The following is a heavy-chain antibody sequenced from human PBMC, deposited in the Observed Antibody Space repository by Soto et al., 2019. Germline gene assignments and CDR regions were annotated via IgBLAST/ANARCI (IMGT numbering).Heavy chain of an antibody. J-gene: IGHJ6*02. CDR1: GYTFTSYA. Sequence: ASVKVSCKASGYTFTSYAMHWVRQAPGQRLEWMGWINAGNGNRKYSQKFQGRVTITADESTSTAYMELSSLRSDDTAVYYCAREDRDRETGLVPAAIDGMDVWGQGTTVTVSS. CDR2: INAGNGNR. V-gene: IGHV1-3*01. D-gene: IGHD2-2*01. CDR3: AREDRDRETGLVPAAIDGMDV.